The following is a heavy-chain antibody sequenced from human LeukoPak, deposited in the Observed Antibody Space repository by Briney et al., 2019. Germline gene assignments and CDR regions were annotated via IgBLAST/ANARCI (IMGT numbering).Heavy chain of an antibody. J-gene: IGHJ4*02. CDR2: XXXXGGST. D-gene: IGHD6-19*01. V-gene: IGHV1-46*01. Sequence: GASVKVSCKASGYTFTSYYMHWVRQAPGQGLEWXXXXXXXGGSTSXXXXXXXXXXXXXXXSTXTVYMELSSLRSEDTAVYYCAXDQGSSEQWLVRTPDYWGQGTLVTVSS. CDR1: GYTFTSYY. CDR3: AXDQGSSEQWLVRTPDY.